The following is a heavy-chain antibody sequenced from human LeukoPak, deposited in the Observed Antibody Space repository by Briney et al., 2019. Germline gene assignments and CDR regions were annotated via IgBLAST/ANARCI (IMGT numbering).Heavy chain of an antibody. Sequence: AGGSLRLSCAASGFTFSSYAMSWVRQAPGKGLVWVSRINNDGSDTRYADSVRGRFTISRDNAKNTLYLQMNSLRAEDTAVYYCARVSGLGMNEYYQHWGQGTLVTVPS. V-gene: IGHV3-74*01. CDR1: GFTFSSYA. CDR2: INNDGSDT. D-gene: IGHD3-16*01. J-gene: IGHJ1*01. CDR3: ARVSGLGMNEYYQH.